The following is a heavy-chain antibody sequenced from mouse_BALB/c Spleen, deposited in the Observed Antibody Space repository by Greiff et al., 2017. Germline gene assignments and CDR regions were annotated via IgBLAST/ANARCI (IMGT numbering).Heavy chain of an antibody. Sequence: QVQLQQPGAELVKPGASVKMSCKASGYTFTSYNMHWVKQTPGQGLEWIGAIYPGNGDTSYNQKFKGKATLTADKSSSTAYMQLSSLTSEDSAVYYCARDYYGSSYGFAYWGQGTLVTVSA. CDR1: GYTFTSYN. D-gene: IGHD1-1*01. J-gene: IGHJ3*01. CDR2: IYPGNGDT. CDR3: ARDYYGSSYGFAY. V-gene: IGHV1-12*01.